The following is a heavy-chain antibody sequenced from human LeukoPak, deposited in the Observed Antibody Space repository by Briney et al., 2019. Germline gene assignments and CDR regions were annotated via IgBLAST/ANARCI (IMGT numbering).Heavy chain of an antibody. D-gene: IGHD3-22*01. V-gene: IGHV4-4*08. CDR1: GGSISSYY. CDR3: AREGPYYYDSSGYYFFDY. J-gene: IGHJ4*02. Sequence: SETLSLTCTVSGGSISSYYWSWIRQPPGKGLEWIGRIYTSGSTNYNPSLKSRVTISVDTSKNQFSLKLSSVTAADTAVYYCAREGPYYYDSSGYYFFDYWGQGTLVTVSS. CDR2: IYTSGST.